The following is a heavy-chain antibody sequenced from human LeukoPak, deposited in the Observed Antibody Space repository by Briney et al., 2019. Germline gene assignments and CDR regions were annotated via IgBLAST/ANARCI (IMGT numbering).Heavy chain of an antibody. CDR1: GFTVSSNY. D-gene: IGHD3-22*01. Sequence: GGSLRLSCAASGFTVSSNYMSWVRQAPGKGLEWVSVIYGGGSTYYADSVKGRFTISRDNSKDTLYLQMNSLRAEDTAVYYCARSQDSSGYDFDYWGQGTLVTVSS. CDR3: ARSQDSSGYDFDY. V-gene: IGHV3-53*01. CDR2: IYGGGST. J-gene: IGHJ4*02.